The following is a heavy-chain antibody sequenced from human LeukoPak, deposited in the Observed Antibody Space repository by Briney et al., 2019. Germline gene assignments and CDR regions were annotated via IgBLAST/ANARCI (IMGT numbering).Heavy chain of an antibody. CDR1: GDSVSSHSAA. CDR3: ATGTYYYYGMDV. J-gene: IGHJ6*02. CDR2: TYYRSKWYN. D-gene: IGHD1-1*01. Sequence: SQTLSLTCAISGDSVSSHSAAWNWIRQSPSRGLEWLGRTYYRSKWYNDYAVSVKSRITINPDTSKDQFSLQLNSVTPEDTAVYYCATGTYYYYGMDVWGQGTTVTVSS. V-gene: IGHV6-1*01.